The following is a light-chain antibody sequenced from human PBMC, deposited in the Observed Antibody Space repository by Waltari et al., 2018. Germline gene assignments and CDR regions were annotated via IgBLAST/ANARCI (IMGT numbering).Light chain of an antibody. Sequence: QSALTQPASVSGSPGQSITISCTGTSSDVGGYDFVSWYQQLPGKAPKLMIYEVTNRPSGVSNRFSGSKSGNPASLTISGLQAEDEADYYCSSYRSNSTVVFGGGTKLTVL. CDR1: SSDVGGYDF. CDR3: SSYRSNSTVV. CDR2: EVT. V-gene: IGLV2-14*01. J-gene: IGLJ2*01.